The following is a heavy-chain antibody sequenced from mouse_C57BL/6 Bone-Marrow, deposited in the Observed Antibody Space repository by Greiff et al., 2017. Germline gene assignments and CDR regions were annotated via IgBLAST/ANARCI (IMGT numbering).Heavy chain of an antibody. CDR1: GYSITSGYY. Sequence: DVKLVESGPGLVKPSQSLSLTCSVTGYSITSGYYWNWIRQFPGNKLEWMGYISYDGSNNYNPSLKNRISITRDTSTNQFFLKLNCVTTEDTATYYCARGLLWGKGTLVTVSA. V-gene: IGHV3-6*01. CDR3: ARGLL. J-gene: IGHJ3*01. D-gene: IGHD2-13*01. CDR2: ISYDGSN.